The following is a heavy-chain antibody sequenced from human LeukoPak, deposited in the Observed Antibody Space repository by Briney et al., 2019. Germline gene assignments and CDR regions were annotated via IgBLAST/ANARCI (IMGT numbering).Heavy chain of an antibody. J-gene: IGHJ2*01. V-gene: IGHV3-7*01. D-gene: IGHD2-15*01. CDR2: IKPDGSKV. Sequence: GSLRLSCTASGITFSSLWMSWFRQAPRKGLEWVADIKPDGSKVNYVASVKGRFTISRDKSSLYLQMNSLRAEDTAVYYCAGGQGWHFDLWGRGTLITVSS. CDR3: AGGQGWHFDL. CDR1: GITFSSLW.